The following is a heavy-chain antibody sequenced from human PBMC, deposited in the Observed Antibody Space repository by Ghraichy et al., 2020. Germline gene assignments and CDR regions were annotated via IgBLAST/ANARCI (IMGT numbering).Heavy chain of an antibody. Sequence: GESLNISCAASGFTFSSYLMHWVRQAPGKGLVWVSHINTDGSSTNYADSVKGRFTISRDNAKNTLYLQMNSLRAEDTAVYYCAKDRPNYCSSTSCYGWRWFDPWGQGTLVTVSS. CDR2: INTDGSST. J-gene: IGHJ5*02. V-gene: IGHV3-74*01. CDR3: AKDRPNYCSSTSCYGWRWFDP. CDR1: GFTFSSYL. D-gene: IGHD2-2*01.